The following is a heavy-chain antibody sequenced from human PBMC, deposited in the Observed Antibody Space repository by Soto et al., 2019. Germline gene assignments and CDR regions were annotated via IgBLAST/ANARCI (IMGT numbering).Heavy chain of an antibody. CDR1: GDSVSTNSAT. Sequence: SQTLSLTCDISGDSVSTNSATWNWIRQSPSRGLEWLGRTYYRSKWYNDYAVSVKSRITINPDTPKNQFSLQLNSVTPEDTALFYFASGLGVGQQVYYYYGMDVWGQGTTVTVSS. CDR2: TYYRSKWYN. J-gene: IGHJ6*02. CDR3: ASGLGVGQQVYYYYGMDV. V-gene: IGHV6-1*01. D-gene: IGHD3-10*01.